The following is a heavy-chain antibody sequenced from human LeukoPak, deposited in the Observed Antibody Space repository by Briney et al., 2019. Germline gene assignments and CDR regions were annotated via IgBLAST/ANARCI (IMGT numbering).Heavy chain of an antibody. V-gene: IGHV3-23*01. D-gene: IGHD6-13*01. Sequence: GGSLRLSCVASGFNFGSYAMSWVRQAPGKGLEWVSGISNSGGSTYYADSVKGRFTISRDNSKNTLYMEMNSLRADDTAVYYCAKWKGASWLTYGMDVWGQGTTVTASS. J-gene: IGHJ6*02. CDR1: GFNFGSYA. CDR3: AKWKGASWLTYGMDV. CDR2: ISNSGGST.